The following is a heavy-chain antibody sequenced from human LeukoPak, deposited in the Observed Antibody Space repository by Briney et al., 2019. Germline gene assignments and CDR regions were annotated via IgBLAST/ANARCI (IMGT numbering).Heavy chain of an antibody. Sequence: PSETLSLTCTVSIGSISSRDYFWGWIRQPPGKGLEWIGSIYYTGGTYYNPSLKRRLTISVDTSKNQFSLKLSSMTAADTAVYYCARDKAARPFGEIDYWGQGTLVTVSS. CDR2: IYYTGGT. D-gene: IGHD6-6*01. CDR1: IGSISSRDYF. CDR3: ARDKAARPFGEIDY. V-gene: IGHV4-39*07. J-gene: IGHJ4*02.